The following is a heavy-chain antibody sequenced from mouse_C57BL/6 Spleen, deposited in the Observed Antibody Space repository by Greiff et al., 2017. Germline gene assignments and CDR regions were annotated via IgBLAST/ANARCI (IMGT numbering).Heavy chain of an antibody. V-gene: IGHV2-2*01. Sequence: VKLMESGPGLVQPSPSLSITCTVSGFSLTSYGVHWVRQSPGKGLEWLGVIWSGGSTDYNAAFISRLSISKDNSKSQVFFKMNSLQADDTAIYYCARNDDDGKRYFDVWGTGTTVTVSS. J-gene: IGHJ1*03. D-gene: IGHD2-3*01. CDR2: IWSGGST. CDR1: GFSLTSYG. CDR3: ARNDDDGKRYFDV.